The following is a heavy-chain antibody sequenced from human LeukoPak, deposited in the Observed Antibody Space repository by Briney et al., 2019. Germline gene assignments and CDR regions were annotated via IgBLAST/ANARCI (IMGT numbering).Heavy chain of an antibody. Sequence: GGSLRLSCVVSGFSISDSYMTWIRQTPGKGLEWLAYISGSGSDIYFADSVKGRFTISRDNAKNSLYLQMNSLRAEDTAVYYCARDLLGYCSGGSCSPFDYWGQGTLVTVSS. J-gene: IGHJ4*02. CDR2: ISGSGSDI. V-gene: IGHV3-11*04. CDR1: GFSISDSY. CDR3: ARDLLGYCSGGSCSPFDY. D-gene: IGHD2-15*01.